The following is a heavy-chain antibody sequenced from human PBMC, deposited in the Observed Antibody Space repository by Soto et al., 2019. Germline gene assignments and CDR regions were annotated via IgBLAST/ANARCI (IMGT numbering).Heavy chain of an antibody. D-gene: IGHD6-13*01. CDR1: GYTLTELS. J-gene: IGHJ4*02. V-gene: IGHV1-24*01. CDR3: ATGISSSWYHRRDY. CDR2: FDPEDGET. Sequence: ASVKVSCKVSGYTLTELSMHWVRQAPGKGLEWMGGFDPEDGETIYAQKFQGRVTMTEDTSTDTAYMELSSLRSEDTAVYYCATGISSSWYHRRDYWGQGTLVTVSS.